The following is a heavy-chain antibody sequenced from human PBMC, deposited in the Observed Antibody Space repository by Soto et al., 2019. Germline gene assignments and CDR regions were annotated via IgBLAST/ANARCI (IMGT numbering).Heavy chain of an antibody. Sequence: QVQLVESGGGVVQPGRSLRLSCAASGFTFSSYGMHWVRQAPGMGLEWVAVIWYDGSNKYYAESVKGRFTSSRDNSKNTLYLQMNSLRAEDTAVYYCARTPMAAAGGEFDYWGQGTLVTVSS. V-gene: IGHV3-33*01. CDR1: GFTFSSYG. CDR3: ARTPMAAAGGEFDY. J-gene: IGHJ4*02. D-gene: IGHD6-13*01. CDR2: IWYDGSNK.